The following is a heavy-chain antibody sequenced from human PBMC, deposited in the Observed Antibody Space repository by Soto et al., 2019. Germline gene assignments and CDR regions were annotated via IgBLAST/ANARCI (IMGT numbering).Heavy chain of an antibody. Sequence: QVQLVQSGAEVKKPGSSVKVSCKASGGTSSSYAISWVRQAPGQGLEWMGGIIPIFGTANYAQKFQGRVTITADESTSTAYMELSSLRSEDTAVYYCARGEGIAARPYYYGMDVWGQGTTVTVSS. CDR3: ARGEGIAARPYYYGMDV. V-gene: IGHV1-69*01. J-gene: IGHJ6*02. CDR2: IIPIFGTA. D-gene: IGHD6-6*01. CDR1: GGTSSSYA.